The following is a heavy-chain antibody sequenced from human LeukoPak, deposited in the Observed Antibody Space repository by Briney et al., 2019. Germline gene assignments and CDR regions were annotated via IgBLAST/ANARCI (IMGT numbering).Heavy chain of an antibody. V-gene: IGHV3-21*01. D-gene: IGHD7-27*01. CDR3: ASTTGDRDY. CDR1: GFTFSSYS. CDR2: ISGSSTYI. J-gene: IGHJ4*02. Sequence: GGSLRLSCVASGFTFSSYSMNWVRQAPGKGLERVSYISGSSTYIYYVNSLKGRFTISRDNAKNSLYLQMSSLRVEDTAVYYCASTTGDRDYWGQGTLVNVSS.